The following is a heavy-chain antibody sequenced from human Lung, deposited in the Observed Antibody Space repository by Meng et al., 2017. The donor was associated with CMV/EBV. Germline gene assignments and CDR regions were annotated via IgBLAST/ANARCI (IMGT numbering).Heavy chain of an antibody. V-gene: IGHV1-18*01. D-gene: IGHD2-2*01. CDR3: ASSSDIVVVPAAPFDY. CDR2: ISSYNGNT. CDR1: GYTFTSYG. Sequence: SVXVSXKASGYTFTSYGISWVRQAPGQGLEWMGWISSYNGNTNYAQKLQGRVTMTTDTSTSTAYMELRSLSSDDTAVYYCASSSDIVVVPAAPFDYGGEQTXVTVSS. J-gene: IGHJ4*02.